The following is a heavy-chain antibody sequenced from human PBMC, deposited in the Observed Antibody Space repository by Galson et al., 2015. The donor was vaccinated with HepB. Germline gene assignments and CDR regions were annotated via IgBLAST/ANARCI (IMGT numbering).Heavy chain of an antibody. J-gene: IGHJ3*02. V-gene: IGHV1-46*01. CDR3: ARAHLAFDM. CDR2: INPSGGST. CDR1: GYTFTSYF. Sequence: SVKVSCKASGYTFTSYFMHWVQQAPGQGLEWMGIINPSGGSTRYAQKFQGRVTMTSDTSTSTVYMELSSLRSEDTAVYYCARAHLAFDMWGQGTMVTVSS.